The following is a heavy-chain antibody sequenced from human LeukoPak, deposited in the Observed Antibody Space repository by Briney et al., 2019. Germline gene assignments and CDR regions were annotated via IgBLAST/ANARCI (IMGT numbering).Heavy chain of an antibody. CDR2: IYYSGST. V-gene: IGHV4-61*08. CDR3: TRDWLSRPLCYYGSGSSRGYFDL. Sequence: SEALSLTCTVSGGSVNGGGYYWSWIRQPPGKRLEWIGYIYYSGSTNYNPSLKSRVTISVDTSKNQFSLKLNSVTAADTAVYYCTRDWLSRPLCYYGSGSSRGYFDLWGRGTLVTVYS. D-gene: IGHD3-10*01. CDR1: GGSVNGGGYY. J-gene: IGHJ2*01.